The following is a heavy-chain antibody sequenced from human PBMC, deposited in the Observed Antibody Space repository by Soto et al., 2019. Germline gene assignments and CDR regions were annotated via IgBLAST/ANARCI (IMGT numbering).Heavy chain of an antibody. V-gene: IGHV4-34*01. CDR2: IGHGGGT. J-gene: IGHJ4*02. D-gene: IGHD3-16*01. CDR1: GGSFGGYY. CDR3: ARHGGYYFDY. Sequence: PSETLSLTCAVSGGSFGGYYWTWIRQPPGRGLEWIGEIGHGGGTVYNPSLESRVTISADSSNNQFSLKLNSVTAADTAVYYCARHGGYYFDYWGQGAPVTAPQ.